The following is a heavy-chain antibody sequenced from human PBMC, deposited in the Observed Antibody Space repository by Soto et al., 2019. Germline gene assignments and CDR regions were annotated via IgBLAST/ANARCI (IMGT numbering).Heavy chain of an antibody. Sequence: QVQLVQSGAEVKKPGSSVKVSCKASGGTFSSYTISWVRQAPGQGLEWMGRIIPILGIANYAQKFQGRVTSTADKSTSTAYMELSSLRSEDTAVYYCARDECSGGSFYHWGMDVWGQGTTVTVSS. J-gene: IGHJ6*02. CDR2: IIPILGIA. D-gene: IGHD2-15*01. CDR1: GGTFSSYT. CDR3: ARDECSGGSFYHWGMDV. V-gene: IGHV1-69*08.